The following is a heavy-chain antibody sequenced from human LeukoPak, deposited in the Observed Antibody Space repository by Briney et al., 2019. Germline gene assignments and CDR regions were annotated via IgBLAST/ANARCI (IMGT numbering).Heavy chain of an antibody. CDR1: GDSISSYY. V-gene: IGHV4-4*07. CDR2: IHPSGST. CDR3: ARGPPPDFDY. J-gene: IGHJ4*02. Sequence: SETLSLTCTVSGDSISSYYWSWIRQPAGKGLEWIGRIHPSGSTNYNPSLKSRLTLSVDTSKNQFSLKLSSVTAADTAVYFCARGPPPDFDYWGRGTLVTVSS.